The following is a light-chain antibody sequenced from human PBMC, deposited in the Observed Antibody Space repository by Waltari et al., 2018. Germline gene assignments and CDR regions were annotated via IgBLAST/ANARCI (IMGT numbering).Light chain of an antibody. CDR3: ETGGFGIWR. J-gene: IGLJ2*01. V-gene: IGLV4-69*01. CDR2: VNSDGSY. Sequence: QLILTQSPSASASLGASVKLSCTLSSGHSNDAIALLQRQPEKGPRYLMKVNSDGSYIKGDGIPDRFSGSSSGADRYLTISSLQSEDEADYYCETGGFGIWRFGGGTKLTVL. CDR1: SGHSNDA.